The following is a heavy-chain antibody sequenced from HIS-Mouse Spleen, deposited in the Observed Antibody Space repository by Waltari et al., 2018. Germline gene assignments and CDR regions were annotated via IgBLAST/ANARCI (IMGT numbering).Heavy chain of an antibody. D-gene: IGHD6-13*01. J-gene: IGHJ2*01. CDR3: AREIPYSSSWYDWYXXX. Sequence: QLQLQESGPGLVKPSXTLSLTXTXXGGSIXSSSYYWGWIRQPAGKGLEGIGGIHYSXRTXXXPSLKSRVTISXETSKNQFSRKXSSVTAADTAVYYCAREIPYSSSWYDWYXXXWGRGTLVTV. CDR2: IHYSXRT. CDR1: GGSIXSSSYY. V-gene: IGHV4-39*07.